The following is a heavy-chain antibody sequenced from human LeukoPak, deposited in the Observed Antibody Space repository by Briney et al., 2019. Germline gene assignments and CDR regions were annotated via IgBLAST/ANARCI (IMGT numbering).Heavy chain of an antibody. CDR3: ATDSAPDY. CDR2: ISGSGGST. J-gene: IGHJ4*02. Sequence: GGSLRLSCTASGFTFGDYAMTWVRQAPGKGLEWVSAISGSGGSTYYADSVKGRFTISRDNSKNTLYLQMNSLRAEDTAVYYCATDSAPDYWGQGTLVTVSS. CDR1: GFTFGDYA. V-gene: IGHV3-23*01.